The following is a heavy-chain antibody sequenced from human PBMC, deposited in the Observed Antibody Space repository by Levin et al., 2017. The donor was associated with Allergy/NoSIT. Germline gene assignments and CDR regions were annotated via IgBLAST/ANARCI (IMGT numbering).Heavy chain of an antibody. CDR3: EAGRDAFDI. CDR1: GFTFRNFG. Sequence: GGSLRLSCAASGFTFRNFGMHWIRQAPGKGLEWVAYISYDSFGTYYADSVKGRFTISRDNFKNILYLQMNSLRPEDTAVYYCEAGRDAFDIWGQGTPVSVSS. J-gene: IGHJ3*02. V-gene: IGHV3-30*03. D-gene: IGHD6-19*01. CDR2: ISYDSFGT.